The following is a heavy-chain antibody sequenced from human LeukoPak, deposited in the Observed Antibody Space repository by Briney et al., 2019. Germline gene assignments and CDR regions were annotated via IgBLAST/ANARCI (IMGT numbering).Heavy chain of an antibody. Sequence: GGSLRLSCAASGFTFSSYDMHWVRQATGKGLEWVSAIGTAGDTYYPGSVKGRLTISRENAKNSLYLQMNSLRAGDTAVYYCARAAAGQTYFDYWGQGTLVTVSS. CDR3: ARAAAGQTYFDY. CDR2: IGTAGDT. CDR1: GFTFSSYD. V-gene: IGHV3-13*01. D-gene: IGHD6-13*01. J-gene: IGHJ4*02.